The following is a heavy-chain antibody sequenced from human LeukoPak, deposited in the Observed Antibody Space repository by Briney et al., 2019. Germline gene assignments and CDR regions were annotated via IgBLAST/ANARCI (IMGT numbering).Heavy chain of an antibody. V-gene: IGHV3-53*01. J-gene: IGHJ4*02. CDR3: ARYHTALNY. CDR1: GFRVSSDL. D-gene: IGHD5-18*01. Sequence: GGSLRLSCVTSGFRVSSDLINWVRQAPGKGLEWVSVLYSGGSTYYAGSVKGRFTISRDNSKNTLYLQMNNLRVEDTAVYYCARYHTALNYWGQGTLVTASS. CDR2: LYSGGST.